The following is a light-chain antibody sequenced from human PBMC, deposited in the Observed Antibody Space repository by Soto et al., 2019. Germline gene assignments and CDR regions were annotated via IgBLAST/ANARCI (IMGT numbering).Light chain of an antibody. V-gene: IGKV3-11*01. J-gene: IGKJ2*02. Sequence: EIVLTQSPATLSLSPGERATLSCRVSQSVSSYLAWYQQKPGQAPRLLIYDASNRATGIPARFSGSGSGTDFTLTISSLEPEDFAVYYCQQRSNWSTFGQGTKLEIK. CDR2: DAS. CDR3: QQRSNWST. CDR1: QSVSSY.